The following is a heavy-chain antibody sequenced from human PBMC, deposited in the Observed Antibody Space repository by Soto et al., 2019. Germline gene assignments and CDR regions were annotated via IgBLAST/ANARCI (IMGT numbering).Heavy chain of an antibody. CDR1: GGTFSSYA. V-gene: IGHV1-69*13. J-gene: IGHJ4*02. Sequence: SVKVSCKASGGTFSSYAISWVRQAPGQGLEWMGGIIPIFGTANYAQKFQGRVTITADESTSTAYMELSSLRSEDTAVYYCASAYDSSGCLDYWGQGTLVTVSS. CDR3: ASAYDSSGCLDY. CDR2: IIPIFGTA. D-gene: IGHD3-22*01.